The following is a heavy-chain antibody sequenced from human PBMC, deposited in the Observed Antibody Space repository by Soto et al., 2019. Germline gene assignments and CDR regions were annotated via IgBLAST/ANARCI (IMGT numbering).Heavy chain of an antibody. D-gene: IGHD2-2*01. J-gene: IGHJ5*02. CDR2: IYYSGST. V-gene: IGHV4-31*03. Sequence: SETLSLTCTVSGGSISSGGYYWSWIRQHPGKGLEWIGYIYYSGSTYYNPSLKSRVTISVDTSKNQFSLKLSSVTAADTAVYYCARVLGCSSTSCQTWFDPRGQGTLVTVSS. CDR3: ARVLGCSSTSCQTWFDP. CDR1: GGSISSGGYY.